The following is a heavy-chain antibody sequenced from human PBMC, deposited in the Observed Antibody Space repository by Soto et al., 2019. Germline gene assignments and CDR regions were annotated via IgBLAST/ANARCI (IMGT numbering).Heavy chain of an antibody. CDR3: ARAYSSEYDFWSGYCLRY. CDR1: GFTFSSYS. V-gene: IGHV3-21*01. CDR2: ISSSSSYI. J-gene: IGHJ4*02. Sequence: EVQLVESGGGLVKPGGSLRLSCAASGFTFSSYSMNWVRQAPGKGLEWVSSISSSSSYIYYADSVKGRFTISRDNAKNSLYLQMNSLRAEDTAVYYCARAYSSEYDFWSGYCLRYWDQGTLVTVSS. D-gene: IGHD3-3*01.